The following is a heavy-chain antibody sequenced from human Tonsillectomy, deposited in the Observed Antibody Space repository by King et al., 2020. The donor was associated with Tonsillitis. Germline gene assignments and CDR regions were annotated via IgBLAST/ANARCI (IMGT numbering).Heavy chain of an antibody. CDR2: TSVYSGDI. CDR1: GYTFSNYG. Sequence: VQMVQSGPEVKKPGASVKVSCKASGYTFSNYGITWVRQAPGRGLEWMGWTSVYSGDINYSQKVHVRVTMTTDTSTNTAYMVLRSLRSDDTSIYYCTRDKAVGAMDYWGQGTLVTVSS. V-gene: IGHV1-18*01. CDR3: TRDKAVGAMDY. D-gene: IGHD1-26*01. J-gene: IGHJ4*02.